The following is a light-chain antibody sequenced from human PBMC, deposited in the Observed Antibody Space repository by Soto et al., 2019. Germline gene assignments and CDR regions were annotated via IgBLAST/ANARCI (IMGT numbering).Light chain of an antibody. V-gene: IGLV2-14*01. J-gene: IGLJ2*01. CDR3: SSYTSSSTLV. CDR1: SSDVGGYSY. Sequence: QSVLTQPASVSGSPGQSITISCTGTSSDVGGYSYVSWYQQHPGKAPKLMIYDVSNRPSGVSNRFSGSKSGNTASLTISGLHAKDEADYYCSSYTSSSTLVFGGVTKLTVL. CDR2: DVS.